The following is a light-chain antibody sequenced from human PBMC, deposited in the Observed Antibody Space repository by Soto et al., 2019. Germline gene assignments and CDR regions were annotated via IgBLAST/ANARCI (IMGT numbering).Light chain of an antibody. CDR1: QSVSSN. Sequence: EIVMTQSPATLSESPGERATLSCRASQSVSSNLAWYQQKRGQAPRLLIYGTSTRATGIPARFSGRGSGTEFSLTISSLQAEDFAVYYCQQYNKWPLTFGGGTKVEIK. CDR2: GTS. V-gene: IGKV3-15*01. J-gene: IGKJ4*01. CDR3: QQYNKWPLT.